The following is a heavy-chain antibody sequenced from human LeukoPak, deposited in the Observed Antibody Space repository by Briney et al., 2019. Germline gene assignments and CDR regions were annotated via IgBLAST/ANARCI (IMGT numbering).Heavy chain of an antibody. J-gene: IGHJ6*03. V-gene: IGHV3-11*04. D-gene: IGHD5-12*01. CDR1: GFTLSDFY. Sequence: PGGSLRLSCAASGFTLSDFYMSWIRQAPGKGLEGVSYISSSGRTICYAASVKGRFTISRDNAKNSLYLQMNSLSAEDTAVYYCARDYRGSFLATTSRFYMDVWGKGTTVTVSS. CDR3: ARDYRGSFLATTSRFYMDV. CDR2: ISSSGRTI.